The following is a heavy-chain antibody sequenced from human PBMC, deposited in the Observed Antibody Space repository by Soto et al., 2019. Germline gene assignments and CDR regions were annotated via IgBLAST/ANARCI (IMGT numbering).Heavy chain of an antibody. CDR3: ARDLGMFGVVYYYYYGMDV. CDR1: VYTFTSYG. J-gene: IGHJ6*02. Sequence: SVKVSCKASVYTFTSYGISLVRQAPGHGLEWMGWISAYNGNTNYSQKLQGRVTMTTDTSTSTAYMELRSLGSDDTAVYYCARDLGMFGVVYYYYYGMDVWGQGTTGTVSS. D-gene: IGHD3-3*01. V-gene: IGHV1-18*01. CDR2: ISAYNGNT.